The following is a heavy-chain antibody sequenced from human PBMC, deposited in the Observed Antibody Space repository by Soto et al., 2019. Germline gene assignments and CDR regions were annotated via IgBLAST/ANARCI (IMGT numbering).Heavy chain of an antibody. J-gene: IGHJ3*02. D-gene: IGHD2-15*01. Sequence: QVQLVQSGAEVKKPGASVKVSCKASGYTFTSYGISWVRQAPGQGLEWMGWISAYNGNTNYAQKLQGRVTMTTDTSTSTAYMELRSLGSDDTAVYYCARVGYCSGGSCYSDLVDAFDIWGQGTMVTVSS. CDR3: ARVGYCSGGSCYSDLVDAFDI. CDR1: GYTFTSYG. CDR2: ISAYNGNT. V-gene: IGHV1-18*01.